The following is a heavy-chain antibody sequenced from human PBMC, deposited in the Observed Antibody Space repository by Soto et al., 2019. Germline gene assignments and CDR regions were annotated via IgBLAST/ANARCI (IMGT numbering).Heavy chain of an antibody. V-gene: IGHV4-31*03. CDR3: ARGSFEPAAMRNWFDP. CDR2: ISYSGTT. Sequence: SETLSLTCTVSGASIGSGASYWSWTRQHPGKGLEWIGYISYSGTTYYNPSLQSRLTISVDTSKNQFSLRLSSVTAADTAVYYCARGSFEPAAMRNWFDPWGQGTLVTVSS. D-gene: IGHD2-2*01. CDR1: GASIGSGASY. J-gene: IGHJ5*02.